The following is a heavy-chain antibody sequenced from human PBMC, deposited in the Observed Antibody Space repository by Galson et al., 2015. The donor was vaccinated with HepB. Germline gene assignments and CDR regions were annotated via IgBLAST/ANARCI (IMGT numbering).Heavy chain of an antibody. CDR1: GFTFSSYA. CDR3: AKDTVGTTPSLFDP. V-gene: IGHV3-23*01. CDR2: ISGSGGST. J-gene: IGHJ5*02. D-gene: IGHD4-23*01. Sequence: SLRLSCAASGFTFSSYAMSWVRQAPGKGLEWVSAISGSGGSTYYADSVKGRFTISRDDSTNTLYLQMNSLRAEDTAVYYCAKDTVGTTPSLFDPWGRGTLVTVSS.